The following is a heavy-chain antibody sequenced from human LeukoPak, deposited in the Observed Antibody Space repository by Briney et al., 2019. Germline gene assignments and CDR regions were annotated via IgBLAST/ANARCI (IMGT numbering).Heavy chain of an antibody. D-gene: IGHD6-19*01. Sequence: GGSLRLSCAASGFTFSSYAMSWVRQAPGKGLEWVSAISGSGGSTYYADSVDGRFAISRDDSKSTMTLYLNSLRVDDTAMYYCVRGSYSSDWYWYFDYWGQGTLVAVSS. CDR1: GFTFSSYA. CDR3: VRGSYSSDWYWYFDY. V-gene: IGHV3-23*01. CDR2: ISGSGGST. J-gene: IGHJ4*02.